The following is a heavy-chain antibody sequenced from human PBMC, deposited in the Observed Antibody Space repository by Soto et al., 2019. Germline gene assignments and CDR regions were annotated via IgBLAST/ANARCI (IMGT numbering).Heavy chain of an antibody. D-gene: IGHD4-17*01. CDR1: GFTFSSYA. V-gene: IGHV3-23*01. J-gene: IGHJ4*02. Sequence: GGSLRLSCAASGFTFSSYAMSWVRRAPGKGLEWVSAISGSGGSTYYADSVKGRFTISRGNSKNTLYLQMNSLRAEDTAVYYCAKQGHYGDYFDYWGQGTLVTVSS. CDR2: ISGSGGST. CDR3: AKQGHYGDYFDY.